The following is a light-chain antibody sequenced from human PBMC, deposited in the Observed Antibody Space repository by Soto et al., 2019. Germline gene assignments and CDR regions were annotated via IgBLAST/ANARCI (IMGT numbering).Light chain of an antibody. CDR1: QTISSW. CDR2: KAS. CDR3: QHYNSYSEA. Sequence: DIQMTQSPSTLAGSVGDRVTITCRARQTISSWLAWYQQKPGKAPTLLIYKASTLKSGVPSRFSGSGSGTEFTLTISSLQPDDFAPYYCQHYNSYSEAFGQGTKVDLK. V-gene: IGKV1-5*03. J-gene: IGKJ1*01.